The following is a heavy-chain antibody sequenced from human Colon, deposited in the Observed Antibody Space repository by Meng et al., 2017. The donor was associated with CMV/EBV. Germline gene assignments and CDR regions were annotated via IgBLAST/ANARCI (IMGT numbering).Heavy chain of an antibody. Sequence: GSLRPSCTVSGDYINSYYWSWIRQSPGKALEWIGYVYHTGSTTYNPSLGSRVTMSLDKSNNDFSLNLHSVTAADTAVYYCARTVDNFWSRYSPRYGIDVWGQGITVTVSS. D-gene: IGHD3-3*01. CDR2: VYHTGST. CDR1: GDYINSYY. CDR3: ARTVDNFWSRYSPRYGIDV. J-gene: IGHJ6*02. V-gene: IGHV4-59*01.